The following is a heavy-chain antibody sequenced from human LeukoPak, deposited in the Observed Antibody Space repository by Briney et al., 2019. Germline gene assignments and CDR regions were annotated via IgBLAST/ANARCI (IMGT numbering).Heavy chain of an antibody. D-gene: IGHD4/OR15-4a*01. CDR3: ARGADYSDAFDI. CDR2: IYYSGST. V-gene: IGHV4-59*01. CDR1: GGSISSYY. Sequence: PSETLSLTCTVSGGSISSYYWSWIRQPPGKGLEWIGYIYYSGSTNYNPSLKGRVTISVDTSKNQFSLKLSSVTAADTAVYYCARGADYSDAFDIWGQGTMVTVSS. J-gene: IGHJ3*02.